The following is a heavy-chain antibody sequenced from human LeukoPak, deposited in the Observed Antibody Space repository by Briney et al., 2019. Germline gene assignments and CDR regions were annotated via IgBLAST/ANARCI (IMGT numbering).Heavy chain of an antibody. J-gene: IGHJ6*04. CDR2: INAGNGNT. V-gene: IGHV1-3*01. CDR3: ARGGRRYYGSGSSSRGYYYYYGMDV. D-gene: IGHD3-10*01. Sequence: ASVKVSCTASGYTFTSYAMHWVRQAPGQRLEWMGWINAGNGNTKYSQKFQGRVTITRDTSASTAYMELSSLRSEDTAVYYCARGGRRYYGSGSSSRGYYYYYGMDVWGKGTTVTVSS. CDR1: GYTFTSYA.